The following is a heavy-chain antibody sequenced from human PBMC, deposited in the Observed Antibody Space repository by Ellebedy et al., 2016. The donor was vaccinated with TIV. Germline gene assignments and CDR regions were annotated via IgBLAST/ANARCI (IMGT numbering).Heavy chain of an antibody. V-gene: IGHV3-7*04. J-gene: IGHJ4*02. CDR3: ARDGLWFGELLLDY. D-gene: IGHD3-10*01. Sequence: GESLKISXAASGFTFSSYWMSWVRQAPGKGLEWVANIKQDGSEKYYVDSVKGRFTISRDNAKNSLYLQMNSLRAEDTAVYYCARDGLWFGELLLDYWGQGTLVTVSS. CDR1: GFTFSSYW. CDR2: IKQDGSEK.